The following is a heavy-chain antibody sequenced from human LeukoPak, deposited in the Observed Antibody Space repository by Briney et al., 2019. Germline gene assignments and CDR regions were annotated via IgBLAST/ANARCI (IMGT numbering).Heavy chain of an antibody. V-gene: IGHV3-23*01. D-gene: IGHD3-10*01. CDR2: ISGIGVNT. CDR1: GFTFSSYA. CDR3: ARANMVRGVGSFFDRNWFDP. Sequence: PGGSLRLSCAASGFTFSSYAMNWVRQAPGKGLEWVSVISGIGVNTDYADSVKGRFTISRDNSKNTLFLQMNSLRADDTAVYYCARANMVRGVGSFFDRNWFDPWGQGTLVTVSS. J-gene: IGHJ5*02.